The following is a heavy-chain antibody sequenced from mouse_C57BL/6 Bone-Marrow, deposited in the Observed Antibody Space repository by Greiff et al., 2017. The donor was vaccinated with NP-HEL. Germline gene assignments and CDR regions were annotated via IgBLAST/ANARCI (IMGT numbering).Heavy chain of an antibody. J-gene: IGHJ2*01. V-gene: IGHV1-72*01. CDR2: IYPNSGGT. CDR3: ARGDHCAFDY. CDR1: GYTFTSYW. Sequence: VQLQQSGAELVKPGASVKLSCKASGYTFTSYWMHWVKQRPGRGLEWIGRIYPNSGGTKYNEKFKSKATLTVDKPSSTAYMQLSSLTSEDSAVYYCARGDHCAFDYWGQGTTLTVSS.